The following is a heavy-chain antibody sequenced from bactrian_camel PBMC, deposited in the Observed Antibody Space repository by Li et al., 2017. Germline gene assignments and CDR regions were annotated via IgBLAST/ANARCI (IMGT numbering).Heavy chain of an antibody. D-gene: IGHD4*01. CDR2: ISADVTT. V-gene: IGHV3S55*01. CDR3: AADRLSLVPRMGSDANPRDTGY. CDR1: GFTVDGSD. J-gene: IGHJ6*01. Sequence: HVQLVESGGGSVQAGGSLRLSCTASGFTVDGSDMGWYRQAPGNECELVATISADVTTYYLDSVKGRFTVSKDNAKNTLTLQMNSLVPEDTGMYVCAADRLSLVPRMGSDANPRDTGYWGQGTQVTVS.